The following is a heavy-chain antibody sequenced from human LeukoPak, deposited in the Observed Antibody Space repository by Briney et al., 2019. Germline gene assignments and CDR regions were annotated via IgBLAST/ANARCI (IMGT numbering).Heavy chain of an antibody. J-gene: IGHJ4*02. Sequence: PGGSLRLSCAASGFTFSDYYMSWIRQAPGKGLEWVADITSTGDDIYYADSVRGRFTISRDNAKNALFLRMTSLRVEDTATYYCASDIVATSGDFWGQGTLVSVSS. V-gene: IGHV3-11*01. CDR1: GFTFSDYY. CDR2: ITSTGDDI. D-gene: IGHD5-12*01. CDR3: ASDIVATSGDF.